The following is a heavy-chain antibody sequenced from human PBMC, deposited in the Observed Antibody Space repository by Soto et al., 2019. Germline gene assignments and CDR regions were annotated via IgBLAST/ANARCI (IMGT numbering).Heavy chain of an antibody. CDR1: GITVSRNY. D-gene: IGHD3-9*01. V-gene: IGHV3-66*01. CDR3: AIDSRPLRYFDWLPYPHDAFDI. CDR2: IYSGSTT. J-gene: IGHJ3*02. Sequence: GGSLRLSCAASGITVSRNYMSWVRQAPGKGLEWVSVIYSGSTTHYADSVKGIFTISRDNSKNTLYLLMNSLRAEDTAVYYCAIDSRPLRYFDWLPYPHDAFDIWGQGTMVTISS.